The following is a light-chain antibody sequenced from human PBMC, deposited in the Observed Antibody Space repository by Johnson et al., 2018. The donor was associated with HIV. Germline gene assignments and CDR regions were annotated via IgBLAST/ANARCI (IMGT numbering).Light chain of an antibody. CDR2: DNN. CDR1: SSNIGNNY. CDR3: GTWDSSLSAL. J-gene: IGLJ1*01. V-gene: IGLV1-51*01. Sequence: QPVLTQPPSVSAAPGQKVTISCSGSSSNIGNNYVSWYQQLPGTAPKLLIYDNNKRPSGIPDRFSGSKSGPSATLGITGLQTGDEADYYCGTWDSSLSALFGTGTKVTVL.